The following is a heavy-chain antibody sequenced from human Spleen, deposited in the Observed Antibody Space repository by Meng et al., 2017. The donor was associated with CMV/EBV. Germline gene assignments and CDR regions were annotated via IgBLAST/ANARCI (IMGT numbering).Heavy chain of an antibody. J-gene: IGHJ4*02. CDR3: TTGGPPTD. CDR2: VKSKTDGGTI. Sequence: GESLKISCAASGFTVSSNYMSWVRQAPGKGLEWVGRVKSKTDGGTIDYAAPVKGRFTISRDDSKNTLYLQMNSLKTEDTAVYYCTTGGPPTDWGQGTLVTVSS. V-gene: IGHV3-15*01. CDR1: GFTVSSNY.